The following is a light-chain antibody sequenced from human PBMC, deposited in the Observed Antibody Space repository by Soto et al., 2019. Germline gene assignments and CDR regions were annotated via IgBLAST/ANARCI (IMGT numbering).Light chain of an antibody. CDR2: GAS. Sequence: IPMTQSPSTLSASVGDRVTITCRAGQSISSQLAWYQQKPGKAPKVLIYGASSLESGVPSRVSGSGSGTEFTLTISSLQPDDFATYYCQQYASYKSFGQGTKVEIK. J-gene: IGKJ1*01. CDR1: QSISSQ. CDR3: QQYASYKS. V-gene: IGKV1-5*01.